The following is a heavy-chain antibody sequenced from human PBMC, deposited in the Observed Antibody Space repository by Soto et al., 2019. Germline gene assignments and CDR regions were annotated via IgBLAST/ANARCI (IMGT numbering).Heavy chain of an antibody. CDR3: ARDLYSSSPHWFDP. D-gene: IGHD6-6*01. CDR2: IYYSGST. Sequence: SXTQSLTCTVSGGSIISGDYYWSWIRQPPGKGLEWIGYIYYSGSTYYNPSLKSRVTISVDTSKNQFSLKLSSVTAADTAVYYCARDLYSSSPHWFDPWGQGTLVTVS. V-gene: IGHV4-30-4*01. J-gene: IGHJ5*02. CDR1: GGSIISGDYY.